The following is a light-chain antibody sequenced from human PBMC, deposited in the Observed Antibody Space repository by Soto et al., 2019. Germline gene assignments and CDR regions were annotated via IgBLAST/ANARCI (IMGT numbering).Light chain of an antibody. V-gene: IGKV3-20*01. Sequence: EIVMTQAPATLSVSQREIATLSCRASQSRGSNFLAWYQHKPGQAPRLLIYASSNRATVIPDRFSGSASGTDFTLTINRLEPEDFAVYYCQLSGISTHFCQGTRLEIK. J-gene: IGKJ5*01. CDR2: ASS. CDR3: QLSGISTH. CDR1: QSRGSNF.